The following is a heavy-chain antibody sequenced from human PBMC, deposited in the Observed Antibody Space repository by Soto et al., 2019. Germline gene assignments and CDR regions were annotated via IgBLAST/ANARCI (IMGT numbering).Heavy chain of an antibody. D-gene: IGHD3-3*01. CDR1: GGSISSGDYY. CDR2: IYYSGST. CDR3: ARDGLRFLEWFSY. V-gene: IGHV4-30-4*01. Sequence: SETLSLTCTVSGGSISSGDYYWSWIRQPPGKGLEWIGYIYYSGSTYYNPSLKSRVTISVDTSKNQFSLKLSSVTAADTAVYYCARDGLRFLEWFSYWGQGPLVTVSS. J-gene: IGHJ4*02.